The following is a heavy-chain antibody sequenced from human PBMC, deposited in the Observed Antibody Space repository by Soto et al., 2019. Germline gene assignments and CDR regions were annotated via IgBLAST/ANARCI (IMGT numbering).Heavy chain of an antibody. V-gene: IGHV3-23*01. CDR2: ISGSGDST. Sequence: GGSLRLSCAASGFTFSSYAMRWVRQAPGKGLEWVSAISGSGDSTYYADYVKGRFTISRDNSKNTLYLQKNSLRAEDTALYYCARRGSGSYYDYWGQGTLVTVSS. CDR3: ARRGSGSYYDY. D-gene: IGHD1-26*01. J-gene: IGHJ4*02. CDR1: GFTFSSYA.